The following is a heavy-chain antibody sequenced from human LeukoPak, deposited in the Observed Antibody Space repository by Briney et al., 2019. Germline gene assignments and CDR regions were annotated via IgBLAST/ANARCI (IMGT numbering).Heavy chain of an antibody. CDR1: GFIFSRYA. Sequence: GGSLRLSCAASGFIFSRYAMRWVRQAPGKGLEWVSSISGTDGSTYYADSVKGGFTISRDDSKNTLYLQMSSLRAEDTAVYYCAKGESRPKYYFDYWGQGTLVTVSS. V-gene: IGHV3-23*01. J-gene: IGHJ4*02. CDR2: ISGTDGST. D-gene: IGHD3-10*01. CDR3: AKGESRPKYYFDY.